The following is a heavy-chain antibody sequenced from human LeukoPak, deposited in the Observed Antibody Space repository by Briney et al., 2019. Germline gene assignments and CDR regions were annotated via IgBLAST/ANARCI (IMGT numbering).Heavy chain of an antibody. CDR1: GFTFSSYA. Sequence: GRSLRLSCAASGFTFSSYAMHWVRQAPGKGLEWVAVISYDGSNKYYADSVKGRFTISRDNSKNTLYLQMNSLRAEDTAVYYCARDSRPDYYGMDVWGQGTTVTVSS. CDR3: ARDSRPDYYGMDV. CDR2: ISYDGSNK. J-gene: IGHJ6*02. D-gene: IGHD6-6*01. V-gene: IGHV3-30*04.